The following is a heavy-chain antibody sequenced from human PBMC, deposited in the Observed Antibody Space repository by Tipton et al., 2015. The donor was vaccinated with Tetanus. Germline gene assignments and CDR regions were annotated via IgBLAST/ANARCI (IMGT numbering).Heavy chain of an antibody. J-gene: IGHJ3*02. CDR2: IHHSGLA. CDR3: ARNVYTVTNDAFDI. V-gene: IGHV4-30-4*08. Sequence: TLSLTCTVSGGSVRGGSYYWNWIRQPPGKGLEWIAFIHHSGLAFSKPSLKSRVSISIDTSQNQFSLRLTSVTAADTAVYFCARNVYTVTNDAFDIWGHGPLVNVSS. D-gene: IGHD4-11*01. CDR1: GGSVRGGSYY.